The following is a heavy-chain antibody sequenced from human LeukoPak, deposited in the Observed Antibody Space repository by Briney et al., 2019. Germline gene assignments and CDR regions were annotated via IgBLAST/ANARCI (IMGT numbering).Heavy chain of an antibody. J-gene: IGHJ6*03. CDR3: ARDCSGSLRIYYYYYMDV. V-gene: IGHV3-30*04. D-gene: IGHD3-10*01. CDR1: GFTFSSYA. Sequence: GGSLRLSCAASGFTFSSYAMHWVRQAPGKGLEWVAVISYDGSNKYYADSVKGRFTISRDNAKNSLYRQMNSLRAEDTAVYYCARDCSGSLRIYYYYYMDVWGKGTTVTVSS. CDR2: ISYDGSNK.